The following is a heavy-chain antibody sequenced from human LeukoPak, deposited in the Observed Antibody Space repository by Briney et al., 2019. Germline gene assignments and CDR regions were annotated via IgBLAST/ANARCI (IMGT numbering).Heavy chain of an antibody. D-gene: IGHD6-13*01. V-gene: IGHV3-15*01. CDR3: TAELRYSSWYYFDY. Sequence: GGSLRLSCAASGFTFSSYGMHWVRQAPGKGLEWVGRIKSKTDGGTTDYAAPVKGRFTISRDDSKNTLYLQMNSLKTEDTAVYYCTAELRYSSWYYFDYWGQGTLVTVSS. CDR2: IKSKTDGGTT. CDR1: GFTFSSYG. J-gene: IGHJ4*02.